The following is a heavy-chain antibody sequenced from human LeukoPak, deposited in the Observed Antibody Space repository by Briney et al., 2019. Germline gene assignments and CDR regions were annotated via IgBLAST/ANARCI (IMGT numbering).Heavy chain of an antibody. CDR3: AKGRISSAHSGHMITFGGVIFDY. J-gene: IGHJ4*02. V-gene: IGHV1-2*02. CDR1: GYTFTGYY. CDR2: INPNSGGT. Sequence: ASVKVSCKASGYTFTGYYMHWVRQAPGQGLEWMGWINPNSGGTNYAQKFQGRVTMTRDTSISTAYMELSRLRSDDTAVYYCAKGRISSAHSGHMITFGGVIFDYWGQGTLVTVSS. D-gene: IGHD3-16*01.